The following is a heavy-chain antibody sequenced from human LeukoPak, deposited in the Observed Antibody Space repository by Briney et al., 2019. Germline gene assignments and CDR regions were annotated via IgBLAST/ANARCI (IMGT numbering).Heavy chain of an antibody. Sequence: PGGSLRLSCAASGFTFSSSWMHSVRHVPGKGLVWVARINPGGSSITYADSVKGRFTISRDNAKNTLYLQMDSLRAEDTGVYYCARSNQADDYWGQGTLVTVSS. J-gene: IGHJ4*02. CDR3: ARSNQADDY. D-gene: IGHD1-14*01. CDR1: GFTFSSSW. CDR2: INPGGSSI. V-gene: IGHV3-74*01.